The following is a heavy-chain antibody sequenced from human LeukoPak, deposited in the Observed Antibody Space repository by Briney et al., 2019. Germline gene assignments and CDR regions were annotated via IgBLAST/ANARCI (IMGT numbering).Heavy chain of an antibody. CDR3: AKFDDFWSGYSDYYYMDV. J-gene: IGHJ6*03. V-gene: IGHV3-23*01. D-gene: IGHD3-3*01. CDR1: GFTFSSYA. CDR2: ISGSGGST. Sequence: PGGSLRLSCAASGFTFSSYAMSWVRQAPGKGLEWVSAISGSGGSTYYADSVKGRFTISRDNSKNTLYLQMNSLRAEDTAVYYCAKFDDFWSGYSDYYYMDVWGKGTTVTVSS.